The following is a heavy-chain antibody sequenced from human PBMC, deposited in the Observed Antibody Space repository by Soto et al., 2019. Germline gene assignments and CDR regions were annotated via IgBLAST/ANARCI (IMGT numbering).Heavy chain of an antibody. Sequence: QVQLVESGGGVVQPGRSLRLSCAASGFTFSSYGMHWVRQAPGKGLEWVAVISYDGSNKYYADSVKGRFTISRDNSKNTLYLQMNSLRAEDTAVYYCAKLIVGADYYYGMDVW. CDR2: ISYDGSNK. CDR3: AKLIVGADYYYGMDV. CDR1: GFTFSSYG. J-gene: IGHJ6*01. V-gene: IGHV3-30*18. D-gene: IGHD1-26*01.